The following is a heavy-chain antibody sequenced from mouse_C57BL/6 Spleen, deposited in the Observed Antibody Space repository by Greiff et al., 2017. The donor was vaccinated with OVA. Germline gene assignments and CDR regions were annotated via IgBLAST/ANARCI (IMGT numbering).Heavy chain of an antibody. V-gene: IGHV1-42*01. J-gene: IGHJ2*01. CDR1: GYSFTGYY. CDR2: INPSTGGT. Sequence: EVKLMESGPELVKPGASVKISCKASGYSFTGYYMNWVKQSPEKSLEWIGEINPSTGGTTYNQKFKAKATLTVDKSPSTAYMQLKSLTSEDSAVYYCARKDYGSSWYFDYWGQGTTLTVSS. D-gene: IGHD1-1*01. CDR3: ARKDYGSSWYFDY.